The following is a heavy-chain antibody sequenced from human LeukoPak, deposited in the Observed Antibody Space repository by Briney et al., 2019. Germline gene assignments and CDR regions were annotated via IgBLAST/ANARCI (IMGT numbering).Heavy chain of an antibody. CDR1: GGSISSSSYY. D-gene: IGHD3-3*01. CDR3: ARQGSVGLTIFGVVTPYYFDY. Sequence: SETLSLTCTVSGGSISSSSYYWGWIRQPPGKGLEWIGSIYYSGSTYYNPSLKSRVTISVDTSKNQFSLKLSSVTAADTAVYYCARQGSVGLTIFGVVTPYYFDYWGQGTLVTVSS. V-gene: IGHV4-39*01. J-gene: IGHJ4*02. CDR2: IYYSGST.